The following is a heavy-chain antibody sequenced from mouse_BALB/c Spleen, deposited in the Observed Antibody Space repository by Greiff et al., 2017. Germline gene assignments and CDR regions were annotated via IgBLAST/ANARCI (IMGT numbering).Heavy chain of an antibody. V-gene: IGHV1S22*01. Sequence: LQQPGSELVRPGASVKLSCKASGYIFTSYWMHWVKQRHGQGLEWIGNIYPGSGSTNYDEKFKSKGTLTVDTSSSTAYMHLSSLTSEDSAVYYCTRGGFDVWGAGTTVTVSS. CDR3: TRGGFDV. CDR2: IYPGSGST. CDR1: GYIFTSYW. J-gene: IGHJ1*01.